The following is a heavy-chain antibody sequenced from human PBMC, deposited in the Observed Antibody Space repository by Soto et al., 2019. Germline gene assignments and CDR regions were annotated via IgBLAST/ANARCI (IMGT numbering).Heavy chain of an antibody. V-gene: IGHV3-7*01. J-gene: IGHJ4*02. CDR1: GFTFSSYW. CDR2: IKQDGSEK. CDR3: ARDAPGGHLYYDYIWGSYRYSPLGY. D-gene: IGHD3-16*02. Sequence: GGSLRLSCAASGFTFSSYWMSWVRQAPGKGLEWVANIKQDGSEKYYVDSVKGRFTISRDNAKNSLYLQMNSLRAEDTAVYYCARDAPGGHLYYDYIWGSYRYSPLGYWGQGTLVTVSS.